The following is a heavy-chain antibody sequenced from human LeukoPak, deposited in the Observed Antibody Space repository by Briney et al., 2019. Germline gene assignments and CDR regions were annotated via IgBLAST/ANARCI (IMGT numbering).Heavy chain of an antibody. CDR1: GGSISSYY. V-gene: IGHV4-59*01. Sequence: SETLSLTCTVSGGSISSYYWSWIRQPPGKGLEWIGYIYYSGSTNYNPSLKSRVTISVDTSKNQFSLKLGSVTAADTAVYYCARDEDLGYFDLWGRGTLVTVSS. CDR3: ARDEDLGYFDL. J-gene: IGHJ2*01. CDR2: IYYSGST.